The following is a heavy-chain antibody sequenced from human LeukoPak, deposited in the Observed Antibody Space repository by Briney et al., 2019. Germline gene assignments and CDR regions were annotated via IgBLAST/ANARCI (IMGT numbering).Heavy chain of an antibody. Sequence: PGGSLRLSCAASGFTVSSNYMSWVRQAPGKGLEWVSVIYSGGYTYYADSVKGRFTISRDNSKNTLYLQMNSLRAEDTAVYYCARDPSYYYDSSGTTWGQGTLVTVSS. J-gene: IGHJ5*02. CDR3: ARDPSYYYDSSGTT. D-gene: IGHD3-22*01. CDR1: GFTVSSNY. V-gene: IGHV3-66*01. CDR2: IYSGGYT.